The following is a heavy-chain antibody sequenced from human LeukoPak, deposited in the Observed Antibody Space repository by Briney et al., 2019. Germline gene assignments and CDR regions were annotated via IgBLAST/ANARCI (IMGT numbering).Heavy chain of an antibody. CDR1: GYTFTGYY. Sequence: ASVKVSCKASGYTFTGYYMHWVRQAPGQGLEWMGWINPNSGGTNYAQKFQGRVTMTRDMSTSTVYMELSSLRSEDTAVYYCAKSSRRGSGSYSRFDYWGQGTLVTVSS. J-gene: IGHJ4*02. CDR3: AKSSRRGSGSYSRFDY. V-gene: IGHV1-2*02. D-gene: IGHD3-10*01. CDR2: INPNSGGT.